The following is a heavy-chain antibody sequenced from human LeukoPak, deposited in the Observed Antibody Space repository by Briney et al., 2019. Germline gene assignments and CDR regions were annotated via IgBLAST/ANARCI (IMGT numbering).Heavy chain of an antibody. Sequence: PSETLSLTCTVSGGSISSYYWSWIRQPPGKGLEWIGYIYYSGSTNYNPSLKSRVTISVDTSKNPFSLKMSSVTAADTAVYYCARDNPHNYYDSSGYSYWYFDLWGRGTLVTVSS. CDR3: ARDNPHNYYDSSGYSYWYFDL. CDR1: GGSISSYY. J-gene: IGHJ2*01. D-gene: IGHD3-22*01. CDR2: IYYSGST. V-gene: IGHV4-59*01.